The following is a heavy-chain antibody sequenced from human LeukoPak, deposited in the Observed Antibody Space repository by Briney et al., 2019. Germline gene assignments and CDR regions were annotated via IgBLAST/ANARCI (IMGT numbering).Heavy chain of an antibody. Sequence: SETLSLTCTVSGGSISSSSYYWGWIRQPPGKGLEWIGSIYYSGSTYYNPSLKSRVTISVDTSKNQFSLKLSSVTAADTAVYYCARDRALTMIVVVTRGWFDPWGQGTLVTVSS. D-gene: IGHD3-22*01. CDR3: ARDRALTMIVVVTRGWFDP. V-gene: IGHV4-39*07. CDR2: IYYSGST. CDR1: GGSISSSSYY. J-gene: IGHJ5*02.